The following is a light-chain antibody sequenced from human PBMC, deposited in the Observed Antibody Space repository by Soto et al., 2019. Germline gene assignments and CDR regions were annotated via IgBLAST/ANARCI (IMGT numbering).Light chain of an antibody. CDR2: GAS. CDR1: QSVSSN. Sequence: EIVMTQSPATLSVSPGERATLSCRASQSVSSNLAWYQQKPGQAPRLLIYGASTRATGIPARFSGSGSGTEFTLTISSLQSEDFAVYYCQQYNNPGGAFGQGTKVEIK. CDR3: QQYNNPGGA. J-gene: IGKJ1*01. V-gene: IGKV3-15*01.